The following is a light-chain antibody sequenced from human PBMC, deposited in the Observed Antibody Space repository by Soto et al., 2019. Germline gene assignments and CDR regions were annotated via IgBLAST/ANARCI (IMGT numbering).Light chain of an antibody. CDR2: GAS. V-gene: IGKV3-20*01. CDR1: QSLSRTY. J-gene: IGKJ4*01. CDR3: QQYDGSPPLT. Sequence: ENVLTQSPGTLSLSPGDRATLSCRASQSLSRTYIAWYQQQPGQAPRLLIYGASNRATGIPDRFSGSGSGTDFTLTISRLEPEDFAVYYCQQYDGSPPLTFGGGTKVEIK.